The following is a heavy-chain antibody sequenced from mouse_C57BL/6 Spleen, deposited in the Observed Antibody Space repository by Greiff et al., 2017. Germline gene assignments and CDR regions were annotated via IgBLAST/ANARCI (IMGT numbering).Heavy chain of an antibody. CDR1: GYTFTSYW. CDR2: IDPSDSYT. CDR3: ARSPFGAMDY. Sequence: VQLQQPGAELVMPGASVKLSCKASGYTFTSYWMHWVKQRPGQGLEWIGEIDPSDSYTNYNQKFKGKSTLTVDKSSSTAYMQLSSLTSEDSPVYYCARSPFGAMDYWGQGTSVTVSS. J-gene: IGHJ4*01. V-gene: IGHV1-69*01.